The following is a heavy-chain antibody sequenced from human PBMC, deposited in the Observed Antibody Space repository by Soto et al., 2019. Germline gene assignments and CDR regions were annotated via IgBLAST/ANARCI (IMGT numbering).Heavy chain of an antibody. D-gene: IGHD2-15*01. CDR3: ARPIASSGTPLGY. Sequence: ASVKVSCKASGYTFTSYDMNWVRQATGQGPEWMGWMNPNSGNTGYAQKFQGRVTMTRNTSITTAYMELSSLGSEDTAVYYCARPIASSGTPLGYWGQGTLVTVSS. J-gene: IGHJ4*02. CDR1: GYTFTSYD. V-gene: IGHV1-8*01. CDR2: MNPNSGNT.